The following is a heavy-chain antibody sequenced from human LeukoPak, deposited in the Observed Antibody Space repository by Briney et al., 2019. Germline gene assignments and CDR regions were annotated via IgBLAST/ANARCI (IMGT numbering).Heavy chain of an antibody. Sequence: SETLSLTCAVYGGSFSGYYWSWIRQPPGKGLEWIGEINHSGSTNYNPSLKSRVTISADTSKNQFSLKLSSVTAADTAVYYCARGLGRPEYSSSSIYFDYWGQGTLVTVSS. CDR3: ARGLGRPEYSSSSIYFDY. CDR2: INHSGST. D-gene: IGHD6-6*01. V-gene: IGHV4-34*01. J-gene: IGHJ4*02. CDR1: GGSFSGYY.